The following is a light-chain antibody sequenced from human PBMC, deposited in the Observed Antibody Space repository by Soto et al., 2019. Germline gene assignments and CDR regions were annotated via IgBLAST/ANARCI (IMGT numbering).Light chain of an antibody. CDR3: QQYGPSPMYT. J-gene: IGKJ2*01. CDR1: QTVSSNY. Sequence: EIVLTQSPGTLSLSPGERAILSCRVSQTVSSNYLAWYQQKPGQPPRLLIYAASSRATGIPDRFSGSGSWTDFTLTISRLEPEDFAVYYCQQYGPSPMYTFGQGTKLEIK. CDR2: AAS. V-gene: IGKV3-20*01.